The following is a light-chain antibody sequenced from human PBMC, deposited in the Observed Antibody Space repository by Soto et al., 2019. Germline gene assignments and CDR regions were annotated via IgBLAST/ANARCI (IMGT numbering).Light chain of an antibody. V-gene: IGKV3-20*01. CDR3: QQYGTSLVT. Sequence: EIVLTQSPGTLSLSPGERATLSCRASQSVSSSYLAWYKQKPGQAPRLLIYGASSRATGITDRFSGSGSGTAFPLTISRLEPEAFAVYYCQQYGTSLVTFGQGTKLEIK. J-gene: IGKJ2*01. CDR2: GAS. CDR1: QSVSSSY.